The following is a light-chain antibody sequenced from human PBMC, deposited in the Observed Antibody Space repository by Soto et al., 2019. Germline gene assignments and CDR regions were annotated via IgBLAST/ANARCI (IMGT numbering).Light chain of an antibody. J-gene: IGKJ5*01. V-gene: IGKV1-12*01. Sequence: DIQTTQSPPSVSASVGDRFSITCRASQDVGKWLAWYQQKPGKAPTLLIHGASSLQSGVPPRYSGSGYGTDFTLTISSLQPEDIATYYCQQYDNLPITFGQGTRLEIK. CDR1: QDVGKW. CDR3: QQYDNLPIT. CDR2: GAS.